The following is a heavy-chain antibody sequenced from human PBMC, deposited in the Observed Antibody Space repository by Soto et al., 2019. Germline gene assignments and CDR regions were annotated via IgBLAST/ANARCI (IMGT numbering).Heavy chain of an antibody. D-gene: IGHD3-3*01. Sequence: XGSLRLSCSASGFTFSSYEMNGVRQAPGKGLEWVSYISDSGRTIYYADSVKGRFTVSRDDAQNSVYLQMDSLRAEDTAVYYCARDLLHYDFWSGYSAYFYYGMDVWGPGTTVTVSS. CDR2: ISDSGRTI. V-gene: IGHV3-48*03. J-gene: IGHJ6*02. CDR3: ARDLLHYDFWSGYSAYFYYGMDV. CDR1: GFTFSSYE.